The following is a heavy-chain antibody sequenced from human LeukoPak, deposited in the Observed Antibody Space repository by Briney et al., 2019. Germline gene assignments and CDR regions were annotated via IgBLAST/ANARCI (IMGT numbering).Heavy chain of an antibody. V-gene: IGHV3-7*01. CDR1: AFTFSDYW. J-gene: IGHJ4*02. Sequence: GGSLRLSCAAPAFTFSDYWMSWVRQAPGKGLEWVANIKQDGSQKYYVDSVKGRFSISRDNAKNSLYLQMNGLRAEDTAVYYCARHYDYYGSGNYYIDYFDYWGQGILVTVSS. CDR3: ARHYDYYGSGNYYIDYFDY. D-gene: IGHD3-10*01. CDR2: IKQDGSQK.